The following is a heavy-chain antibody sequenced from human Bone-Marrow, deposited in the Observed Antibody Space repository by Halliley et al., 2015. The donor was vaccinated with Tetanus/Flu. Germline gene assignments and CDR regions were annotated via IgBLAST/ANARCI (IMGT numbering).Heavy chain of an antibody. CDR1: GDSINSSSW. D-gene: IGHD2-2*01. Sequence: TLSLTCTVSGDSINSSSWWNWVRQSPGKGLEWIGEISQSGGSNYNPSLKSRATLSVDESNNQFSLRLSSVTAADTAVYYCASQHPACYDDPYNYYGLDVWGQGTTVTVSS. CDR3: ASQHPACYDDPYNYYGLDV. J-gene: IGHJ6*02. V-gene: IGHV4-4*02. CDR2: ISQSGGS.